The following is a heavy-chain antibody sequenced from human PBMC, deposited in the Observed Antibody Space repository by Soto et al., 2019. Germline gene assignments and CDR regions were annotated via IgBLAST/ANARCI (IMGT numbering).Heavy chain of an antibody. J-gene: IGHJ4*02. CDR3: AVPGRGDFDY. Sequence: SETLSLTCAVSGASIGTNNWWSWVRQPPGKGLEWIGEVYHSGTTNCNPSLKSRVAISIDKSKNQFSLTLTSMTAADTALYYCAVPGRGDFDYWSQGTLVTVSS. CDR1: GASIGTNNW. V-gene: IGHV4-4*02. D-gene: IGHD5-12*01. CDR2: VYHSGTT.